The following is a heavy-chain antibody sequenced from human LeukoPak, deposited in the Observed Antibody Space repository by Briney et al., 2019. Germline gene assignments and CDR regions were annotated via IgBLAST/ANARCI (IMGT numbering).Heavy chain of an antibody. V-gene: IGHV1-2*02. D-gene: IGHD6-6*01. J-gene: IGHJ4*02. Sequence: ASVKVSCKASGYTFTDYHIHWVRQAPGQGLEWMGWINPNSGGTNYTQKFQGRVTMTRDTSITTAYMELSRLRSDDTAVYYCARGSYNSSSDVDYWGEGTLVTVSS. CDR2: INPNSGGT. CDR3: ARGSYNSSSDVDY. CDR1: GYTFTDYH.